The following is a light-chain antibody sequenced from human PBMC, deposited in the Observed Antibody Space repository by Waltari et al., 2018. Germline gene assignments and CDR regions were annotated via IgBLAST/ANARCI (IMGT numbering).Light chain of an antibody. CDR1: QTVNTY. Sequence: ETVLTQSPVTLSLSLGERATLSCRASQTVNTYLAWSQQKPGQAPRLLIYDTSNRATGIPARFSGSGSGTDFTLTISSLEPEDFAVYYCQQRNSWPLTFGGGTKVEIK. CDR3: QQRNSWPLT. CDR2: DTS. V-gene: IGKV3-11*01. J-gene: IGKJ4*01.